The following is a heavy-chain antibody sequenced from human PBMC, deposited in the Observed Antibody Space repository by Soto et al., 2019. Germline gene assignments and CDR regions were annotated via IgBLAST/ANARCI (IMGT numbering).Heavy chain of an antibody. CDR3: AKDTTIGYYLNGFGP. Sequence: PGGSMRLSCAPSAFTFDDYAMHRLRQAPGKGLEWVPGIGWNSGSIAYADSVKGRFTISRDNAKNSLYLQMNSLRAEDTAFYYCAKDTTIGYYLNGFGPWDQGTLVTVSS. V-gene: IGHV3-9*01. CDR1: AFTFDDYA. D-gene: IGHD3-22*01. J-gene: IGHJ5*02. CDR2: IGWNSGSI.